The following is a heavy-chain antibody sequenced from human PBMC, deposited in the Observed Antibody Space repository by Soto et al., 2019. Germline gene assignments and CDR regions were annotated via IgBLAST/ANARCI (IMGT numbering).Heavy chain of an antibody. Sequence: AGGSLRLSCVGSGFSFSSYGIHWVRQAPGKGLEWVGVITYDRGYKFYADSAKGRFTISRENSKNTVYLQMNNLRSEDAAVYYCAKDWREFFPGEAFEIWGQGTMVTVSS. CDR3: AKDWREFFPGEAFEI. V-gene: IGHV3-30*18. CDR2: ITYDRGYK. D-gene: IGHD3-10*01. J-gene: IGHJ3*02. CDR1: GFSFSSYG.